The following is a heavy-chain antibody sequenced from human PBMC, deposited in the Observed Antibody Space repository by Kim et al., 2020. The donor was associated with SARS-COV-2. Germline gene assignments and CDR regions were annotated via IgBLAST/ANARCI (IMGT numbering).Heavy chain of an antibody. CDR2: INHSGST. J-gene: IGHJ4*02. CDR3: ARDTWIQLWWGDTVWFDY. CDR1: GGSFSGYY. V-gene: IGHV4-34*01. D-gene: IGHD5-18*01. Sequence: SETLSLTCAVYGGSFSGYYWSWIRQPPGKGLEWIGEINHSGSTNYNPSLKSRVTISVDTSKNQFSLKLSSVTAADTAVYYCARDTWIQLWWGDTVWFDYWGQGTLVTVSS.